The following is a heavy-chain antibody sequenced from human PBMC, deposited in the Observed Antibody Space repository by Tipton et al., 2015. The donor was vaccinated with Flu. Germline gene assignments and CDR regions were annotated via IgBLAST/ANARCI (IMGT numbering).Heavy chain of an antibody. V-gene: IGHV3-15*01. J-gene: IGHJ4*02. CDR3: TRDEEGGYCSSTSCYSTPPDY. Sequence: SLRLSCAASGFTFSNAWMSWVRQAPGKGLEWVGRIKSKTDGGTTDYAAPVKGRFTISRDDSKSIAYLQMNSLKTEDTAVYYCTRDEEGGYCSSTSCYSTPPDYWGQGTLVTVSS. CDR2: IKSKTDGGTT. D-gene: IGHD2-2*02. CDR1: GFTFSNAW.